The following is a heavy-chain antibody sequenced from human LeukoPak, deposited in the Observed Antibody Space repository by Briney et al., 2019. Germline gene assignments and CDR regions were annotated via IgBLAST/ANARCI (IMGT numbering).Heavy chain of an antibody. D-gene: IGHD6-13*01. J-gene: IGHJ4*02. CDR3: ATGAPTIAAGPDY. Sequence: GGSLRLSCAASRFPFSNFAMIWVRQAPGKGLEWVSSISSAGESTHYAESVKGRFTISRDNSRHTLYLQLNSLRTDDTAVYYCATGAPTIAAGPDYWSQGTLVTVSP. V-gene: IGHV3-23*01. CDR2: ISSAGEST. CDR1: RFPFSNFA.